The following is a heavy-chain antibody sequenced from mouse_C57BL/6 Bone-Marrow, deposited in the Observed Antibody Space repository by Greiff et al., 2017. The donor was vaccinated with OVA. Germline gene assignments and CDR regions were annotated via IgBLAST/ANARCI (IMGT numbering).Heavy chain of an antibody. V-gene: IGHV5-15*04. CDR2: ISNLAYSI. CDR3: ARLYYYGSSYGAMDY. CDR1: GFTFSDYG. Sequence: EVKVEESGGGLVQPGGSLKLSCAASGFTFSDYGMAWVRQAPRKGPEWVAFISNLAYSIYSADTVTGRFTISRENAKNTLYLEMSSLRSEDTAMYYCARLYYYGSSYGAMDYWGQGTSVTVSS. D-gene: IGHD1-1*01. J-gene: IGHJ4*01.